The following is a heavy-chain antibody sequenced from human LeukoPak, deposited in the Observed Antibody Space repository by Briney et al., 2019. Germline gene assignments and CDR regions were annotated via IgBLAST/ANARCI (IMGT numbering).Heavy chain of an antibody. CDR3: ARALVVTAINYFDY. J-gene: IGHJ4*02. V-gene: IGHV4-31*03. Sequence: PSETLSLTCTVSGGSISSGGYYWSWIRQHPGKGLEWIGYIYYSGSTYYNPSLKSRVTISVDTSKNQFSLKLSSVAAADTAVYYCARALVVTAINYFDYWGQGTLVTVSS. D-gene: IGHD2-21*02. CDR1: GGSISSGGYY. CDR2: IYYSGST.